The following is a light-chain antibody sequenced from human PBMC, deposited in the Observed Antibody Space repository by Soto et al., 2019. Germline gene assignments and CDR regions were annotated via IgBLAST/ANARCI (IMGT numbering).Light chain of an antibody. CDR2: KAS. V-gene: IGKV1-5*03. CDR3: QQYKSYSYT. Sequence: DIQMTQSPSTLSASVGDRVSITCRASQRISSWLAWYQQKPGKAPKLLIYKASSLESGVPSRFSGSGSGTEFALTISSLQPDDFASYYCQQYKSYSYTCGQGTKLEIK. CDR1: QRISSW. J-gene: IGKJ2*01.